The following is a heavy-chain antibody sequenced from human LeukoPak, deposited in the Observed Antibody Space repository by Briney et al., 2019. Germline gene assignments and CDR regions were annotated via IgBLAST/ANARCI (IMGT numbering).Heavy chain of an antibody. J-gene: IGHJ4*02. CDR3: ATLTGYQVLEHFDY. CDR1: GFTFSSYG. V-gene: IGHV3-33*01. Sequence: QPGRSLRLSCAASGFTFSSYGMHWVRQAPGKGLEWVAVIWYDGSNKYYADSVKGRFTISRDNSKNTLYLQMNSLRAEDTAVYYCATLTGYQVLEHFDYWGQGTLVTVSS. CDR2: IWYDGSNK. D-gene: IGHD3-9*01.